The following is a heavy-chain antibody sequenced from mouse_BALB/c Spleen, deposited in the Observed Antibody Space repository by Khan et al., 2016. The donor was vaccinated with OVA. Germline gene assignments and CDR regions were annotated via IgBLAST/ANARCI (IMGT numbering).Heavy chain of an antibody. J-gene: IGHJ2*01. D-gene: IGHD4-1*01. Sequence: VQLQQPGPELVKPGASVKMSCKASGYTFTNYVLHWVKQKPGQGLEWIGYINPYNGGTKYTAKFKGKATLASDKSSITAYMELSSLTSEDSAVYYCARGNWQSYYCDYWGQGTTLTLSS. CDR3: ARGNWQSYYCDY. CDR1: GYTFTNYV. CDR2: INPYNGGT. V-gene: IGHV1S136*01.